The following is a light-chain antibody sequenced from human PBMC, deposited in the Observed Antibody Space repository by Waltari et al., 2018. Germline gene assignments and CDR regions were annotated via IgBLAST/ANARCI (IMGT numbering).Light chain of an antibody. CDR1: SGHSSYA. V-gene: IGLV4-69*01. Sequence: QLVLTQSPSASASLGASVKLPCTLSSGHSSYAIAWPQQQPEKGPRYLMKVNSDGSHKKGDGIPDRFSGSSSGTERYLTISSLQSEDEADYYCQTWGTGIQVFGGGTKLTVL. J-gene: IGLJ2*01. CDR2: VNSDGSH. CDR3: QTWGTGIQV.